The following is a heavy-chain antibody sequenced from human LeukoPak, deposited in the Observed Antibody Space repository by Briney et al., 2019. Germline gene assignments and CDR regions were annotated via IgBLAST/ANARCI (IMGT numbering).Heavy chain of an antibody. J-gene: IGHJ4*02. CDR2: LYAGGGST. D-gene: IGHD2-15*01. CDR1: GVTFRNYA. Sequence: GGSLRLSCAASGVTFRNYAMSWVRQAPGKGLEWVWALYAGGGSTHYAASVRGRFTLSRDNSKTTLYLQMNSLGVEDTAVYYCATPIRDRYCSGGSCYSPFDFWGQGTLVTVSS. CDR3: ATPIRDRYCSGGSCYSPFDF. V-gene: IGHV3-23*01.